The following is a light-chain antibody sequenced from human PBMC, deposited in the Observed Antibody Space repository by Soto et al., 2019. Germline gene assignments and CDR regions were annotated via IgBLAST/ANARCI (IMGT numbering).Light chain of an antibody. Sequence: SALTQPASVSGSPGQSITISCTGTSSDVGGYNYVSWYQHHPGKAPKLMIDDVSSRPSGVSNRFSGSKSANTASLTISGLQPEDEADYYCGSYTSSSTLVFGGGTKVTVL. J-gene: IGLJ2*01. CDR2: DVS. CDR3: GSYTSSSTLV. CDR1: SSDVGGYNY. V-gene: IGLV2-14*03.